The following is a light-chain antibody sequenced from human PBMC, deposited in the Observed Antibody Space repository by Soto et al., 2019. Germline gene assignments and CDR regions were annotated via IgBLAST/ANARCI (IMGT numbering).Light chain of an antibody. CDR2: SND. V-gene: IGLV1-44*01. CDR3: AAWDNSLNGYV. Sequence: QSVLTQPPSASGTPGQRVTISCSGSTSNIGANTVNWYQHLPGTAPTLLISSNDQRPSGVPDRFSGSKSGTSASLAISGLQSDDEADHYCAAWDNSLNGYVFGTGTKVTVL. CDR1: TSNIGANT. J-gene: IGLJ1*01.